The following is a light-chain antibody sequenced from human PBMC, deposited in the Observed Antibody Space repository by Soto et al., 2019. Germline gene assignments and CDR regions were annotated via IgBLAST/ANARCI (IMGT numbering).Light chain of an antibody. V-gene: IGKV3D-15*01. J-gene: IGKJ1*01. CDR2: DSS. Sequence: EIVMTQSPATLSLSPGERATLSCRASQSLSSNFLAWYQQKPGQPPRLLIYDSSTRATGFPDRFSGSGSGTEFTLTISSLQPDDFATYYCQHYNSYSEAFGQGTKVDIK. CDR1: QSLSSN. CDR3: QHYNSYSEA.